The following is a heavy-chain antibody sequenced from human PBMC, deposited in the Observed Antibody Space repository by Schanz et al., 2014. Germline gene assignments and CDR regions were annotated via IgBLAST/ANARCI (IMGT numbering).Heavy chain of an antibody. CDR1: GFAFDTYW. D-gene: IGHD3-3*01. Sequence: EVQLVESGGGLVQPGGSLRLSCAASGFAFDTYWMSWVRQAPGKGLEWVANIKHDGSENYYVDSVKGRFTISRDNAKNSLFLQITRLAADDTDVCYCARHKGGYYRFDYWGRGTMVTVS. CDR2: IKHDGSEN. V-gene: IGHV3-7*01. CDR3: ARHKGGYYRFDY. J-gene: IGHJ4*01.